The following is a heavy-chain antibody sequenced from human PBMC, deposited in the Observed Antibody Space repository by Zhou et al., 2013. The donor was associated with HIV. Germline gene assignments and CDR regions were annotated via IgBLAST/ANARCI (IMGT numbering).Heavy chain of an antibody. Sequence: QVNLEQSGADVKKPGASMKVSCKASGHIFTNGGINWVRQAPGQGLEWVGWINPNSGGTNLAQRFQDWVTVTRDTSISAAYMELNRLKSDDTAVYYCARVKYRNSPLYYYGMDVWGQGTTVTASS. J-gene: IGHJ6*02. CDR1: GHIFTNGG. CDR3: ARVKYRNSPLYYYGMDV. V-gene: IGHV1-2*04. D-gene: IGHD3-16*02. CDR2: INPNSGGT.